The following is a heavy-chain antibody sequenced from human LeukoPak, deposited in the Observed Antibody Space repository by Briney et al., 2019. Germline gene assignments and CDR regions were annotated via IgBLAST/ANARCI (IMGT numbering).Heavy chain of an antibody. CDR1: GFSVSAIY. CDR3: AKMYGGTYIGN. Sequence: GGSLRLSCTVSGFSVSAIYLSWVRQVPGKGLQWVSGIYSAGTSFHAESLEGRFTVSRDFSKNILYLQMNSLRAEDTAVYYCAKMYGGTYIGNWGQGTLVTVSA. J-gene: IGHJ4*02. CDR2: IYSAGTS. D-gene: IGHD1-26*01. V-gene: IGHV3-66*01.